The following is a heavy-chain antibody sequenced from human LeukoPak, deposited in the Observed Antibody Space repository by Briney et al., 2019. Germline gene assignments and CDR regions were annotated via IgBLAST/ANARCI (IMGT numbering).Heavy chain of an antibody. V-gene: IGHV1-18*01. CDR3: ARNPIYPEWPNYYYYYYMDV. CDR2: ISAYNGNT. Sequence: GASVKVSCKASGYTFTSYGISWVRQAPGQGLEWMGWISAYNGNTNYAQKLQGRVTMTTDTSTSTAYMELRSLRSDDTAVYYCARNPIYPEWPNYYYYYYMDVWGKGTTVTVSS. D-gene: IGHD3-3*01. J-gene: IGHJ6*03. CDR1: GYTFTSYG.